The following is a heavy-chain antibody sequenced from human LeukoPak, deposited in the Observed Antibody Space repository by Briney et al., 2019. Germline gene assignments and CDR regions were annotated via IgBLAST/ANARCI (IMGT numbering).Heavy chain of an antibody. Sequence: SETLSLTCAVYGGSFSGYYWSWIRQPPGKGLEWIGEINHSGSTNYNPSLKSRVTISVETSKNQFSLKLSSVTAADTAVYYCARATTYYYDSSGYYSGYALSYWGRGTLVTVSS. CDR1: GGSFSGYY. CDR3: ARATTYYYDSSGYYSGYALSY. J-gene: IGHJ4*02. D-gene: IGHD3-22*01. V-gene: IGHV4-34*01. CDR2: INHSGST.